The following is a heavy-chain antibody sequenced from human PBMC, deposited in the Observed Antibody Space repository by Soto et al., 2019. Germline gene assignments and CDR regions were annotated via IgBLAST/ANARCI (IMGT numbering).Heavy chain of an antibody. CDR2: ISFDGNNI. J-gene: IGHJ4*02. CDR1: GFTFSNSA. D-gene: IGHD2-15*01. V-gene: IGHV3-30*04. Sequence: QVQLVESGGGVGQPGGSLRLSCAASGFTFSNSAMHWVRQAPGKGLEWVSYISFDGNNIYYPDSVRGRFTISRDNYKNTLSLQLNSLRAEDTAVYYCAKGCADDGNCCLFDYWGQGAVVSVSS. CDR3: AKGCADDGNCCLFDY.